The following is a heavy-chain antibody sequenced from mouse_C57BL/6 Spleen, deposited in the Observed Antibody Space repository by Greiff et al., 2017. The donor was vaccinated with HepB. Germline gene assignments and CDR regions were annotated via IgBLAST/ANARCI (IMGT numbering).Heavy chain of an antibody. D-gene: IGHD2-2*01. Sequence: EVQLQQSGPVLVKPGASVKMSCKASGYTFTDYYMNWVKQSHGKSLEWIGVINPYNGGTSYNQKFKGKATLTVDKSSSTAYMELNSLTSEDSAVYYCARDGYDEGYYFDYWGQGTTLTVSS. V-gene: IGHV1-19*01. CDR1: GYTFTDYY. CDR2: INPYNGGT. J-gene: IGHJ2*01. CDR3: ARDGYDEGYYFDY.